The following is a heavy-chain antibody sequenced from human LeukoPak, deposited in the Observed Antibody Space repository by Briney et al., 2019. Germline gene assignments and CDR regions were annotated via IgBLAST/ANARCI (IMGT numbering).Heavy chain of an antibody. Sequence: ASVKVSCKASGYTFTSYGISWVRQAPGQGLEWMGWINPNSGGTNYAQKFQGRVTMTRDTSISTAYMELSRLRSDDTAVYYCARGALLYCSGGSCPFDYWGQGTLVTVSS. CDR2: INPNSGGT. D-gene: IGHD2-15*01. CDR3: ARGALLYCSGGSCPFDY. J-gene: IGHJ4*02. CDR1: GYTFTSYG. V-gene: IGHV1-2*02.